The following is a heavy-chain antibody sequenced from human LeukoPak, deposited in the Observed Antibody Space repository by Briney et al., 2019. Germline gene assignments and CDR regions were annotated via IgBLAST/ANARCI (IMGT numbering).Heavy chain of an antibody. V-gene: IGHV3-21*01. Sequence: PGGSLRLSCAASGFTFSSYSMNWVRQAPGKGLEWVSSISSSSSYIYYADSVKGRFTISRDNAKNSLYLQMNSLRAEDTAVYYCARDRDQLRYFDWSLDYRGQGTLVTVSS. J-gene: IGHJ4*02. CDR2: ISSSSSYI. CDR1: GFTFSSYS. CDR3: ARDRDQLRYFDWSLDY. D-gene: IGHD3-9*01.